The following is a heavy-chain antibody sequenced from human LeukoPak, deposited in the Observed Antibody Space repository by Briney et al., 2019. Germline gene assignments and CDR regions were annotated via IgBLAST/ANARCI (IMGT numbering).Heavy chain of an antibody. CDR1: GGTFSSYT. Sequence: ASVKVSCKASGGTFSSYTISWVRQAPGQGLKRMGRIIPILGMANYAQKFQGRVTITADKSTSTAYMELSSLRSEDTAVYYCARDCGGDCYLGVPNDYWGQGTLVTVSS. CDR2: IIPILGMA. V-gene: IGHV1-69*04. J-gene: IGHJ4*02. D-gene: IGHD2-21*01. CDR3: ARDCGGDCYLGVPNDY.